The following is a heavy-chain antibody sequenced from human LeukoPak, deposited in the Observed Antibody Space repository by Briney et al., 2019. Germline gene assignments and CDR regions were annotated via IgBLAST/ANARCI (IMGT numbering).Heavy chain of an antibody. V-gene: IGHV4-39*01. CDR1: GGSISSSSYY. CDR3: ARHGSYSSSPGFDY. D-gene: IGHD6-6*01. CDR2: IYYSGST. Sequence: PSETLSLTCTVSGGSISSSSYYWGWIRQPPGKGLEWIGSIYYSGSTYYNPSLKSRVTISVDTSKNQFSLKLTSVTAADTAVYYCARHGSYSSSPGFDYWGQGTLVTVSS. J-gene: IGHJ4*02.